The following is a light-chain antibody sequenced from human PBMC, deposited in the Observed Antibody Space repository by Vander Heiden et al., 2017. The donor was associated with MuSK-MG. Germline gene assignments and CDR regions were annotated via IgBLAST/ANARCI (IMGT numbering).Light chain of an antibody. V-gene: IGLV1-40*01. CDR2: GDS. CDR3: QSYDSSLSAVV. CDR1: TSHIRARYY. Sequence: QSELTQPPSVSGAPVQTVTISSTWSTSHIRARYYLHWYQKLPGTAPRLLIYGDSNRPSGVPARFSGSKSGTSASLAITGLQGEDEADYYCQSYDSSLSAVVFGGGTKLTVL. J-gene: IGLJ2*01.